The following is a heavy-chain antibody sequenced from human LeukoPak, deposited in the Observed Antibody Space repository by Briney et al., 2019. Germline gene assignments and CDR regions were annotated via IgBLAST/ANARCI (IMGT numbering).Heavy chain of an antibody. CDR3: ARGLIVVVPAASYYYYGMDV. Sequence: PSETLSLTCAVYTGSFSGYYWSWIRQPPGKGLEWIGEINHSGSTNYNPSLKSRVTISVDTSKNQFSLKLSSVTAADTAVYYCARGLIVVVPAASYYYYGMDVWGKGTTVTVSS. CDR1: TGSFSGYY. D-gene: IGHD2-2*01. J-gene: IGHJ6*04. CDR2: INHSGST. V-gene: IGHV4-34*01.